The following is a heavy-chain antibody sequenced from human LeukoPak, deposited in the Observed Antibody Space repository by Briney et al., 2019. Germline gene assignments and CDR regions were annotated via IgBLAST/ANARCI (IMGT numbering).Heavy chain of an antibody. Sequence: GGSLRLSCAASGFTFSSYSMNWVRQAPGKGLEWVSSISSSSSYIHYADSVKGRFTISRDNAKNSLYLQMNSLRAEDTAVYYCARDRGRDYGDYNWFDPWGQGTLVTVSS. V-gene: IGHV3-21*01. J-gene: IGHJ5*02. CDR3: ARDRGRDYGDYNWFDP. CDR1: GFTFSSYS. CDR2: ISSSSSYI. D-gene: IGHD4-17*01.